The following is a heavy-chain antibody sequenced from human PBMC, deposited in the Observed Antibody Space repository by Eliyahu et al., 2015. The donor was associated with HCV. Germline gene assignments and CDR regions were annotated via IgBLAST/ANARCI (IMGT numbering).Heavy chain of an antibody. CDR1: GFPFXSXA. CDR3: AKSVDTAMVTWAYFDY. J-gene: IGHJ4*02. Sequence: EVQLLESGGGLVXPGGXLXLSXAASGFPFXSXAMSWVRQAPGKGLEWVSTISGSAGSTYYADSVKGRFTISRDNSKNTLYLQMNSLRAEDTAVYYCAKSVDTAMVTWAYFDYWGQGTLVTVSS. V-gene: IGHV3-23*01. CDR2: ISGSAGST. D-gene: IGHD5-18*01.